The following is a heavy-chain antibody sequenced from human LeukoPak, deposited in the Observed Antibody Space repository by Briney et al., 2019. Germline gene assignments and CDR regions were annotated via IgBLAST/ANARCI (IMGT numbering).Heavy chain of an antibody. CDR2: ISWNSGSI. V-gene: IGHV3-9*01. Sequence: LRLSCAASGFTFDDYAMHWVRQAPGEGLEWVSGISWNSGSIGYADSVKGRFTISRDNAKNSLYLQMNSLRAEDTALYYCAKDELAYLASFDYWGQGTLVTVSS. CDR3: AKDELAYLASFDY. D-gene: IGHD6-6*01. CDR1: GFTFDDYA. J-gene: IGHJ4*02.